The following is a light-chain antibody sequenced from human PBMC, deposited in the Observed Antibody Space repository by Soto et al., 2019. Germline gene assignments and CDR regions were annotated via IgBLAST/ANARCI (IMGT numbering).Light chain of an antibody. CDR3: QQRSNWPPIT. CDR2: DAS. Sequence: EIVLTQSPATLSLSPGERGTLSCRASQSVGTSLAWYQQKPGQAPRLLIYDASNRATGTPARFSGSGSGTDFTLTISSLEPEDFAVYYCQQRSNWPPITFGQGTRLEIK. J-gene: IGKJ5*01. CDR1: QSVGTS. V-gene: IGKV3-11*01.